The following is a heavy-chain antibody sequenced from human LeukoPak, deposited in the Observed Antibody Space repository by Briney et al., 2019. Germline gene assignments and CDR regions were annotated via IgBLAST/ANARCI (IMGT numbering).Heavy chain of an antibody. J-gene: IGHJ6*02. Sequence: PSETLSLTCTVSGGSISSYYWSWIRQPPGKGLEWIGYIYYSGSTNYNPSLKSRVTISVDTSKNQFSLKLSSVTAADTPVYYCARELIERGMDVWGQGTTVTVSS. V-gene: IGHV4-59*01. CDR1: GGSISSYY. CDR2: IYYSGST. CDR3: ARELIERGMDV. D-gene: IGHD1-1*01.